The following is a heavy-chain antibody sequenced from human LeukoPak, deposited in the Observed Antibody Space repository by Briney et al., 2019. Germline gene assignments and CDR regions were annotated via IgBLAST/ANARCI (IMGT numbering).Heavy chain of an antibody. CDR2: IYSGGST. Sequence: GGSLRPSCAASGFTFSSYAMSWVRQAPGKGLEWVSVIYSGGSTYYADSVKGRFTISRDNSKNTLYLQMNSLRAEDTAVYYCASTGRAYYYGSGSPDYWGQGTLVTVSS. J-gene: IGHJ4*02. CDR3: ASTGRAYYYGSGSPDY. V-gene: IGHV3-66*01. CDR1: GFTFSSYA. D-gene: IGHD3-10*01.